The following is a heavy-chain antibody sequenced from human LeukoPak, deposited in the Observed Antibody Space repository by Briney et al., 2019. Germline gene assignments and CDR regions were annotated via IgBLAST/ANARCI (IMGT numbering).Heavy chain of an antibody. CDR1: GFTFSSYW. D-gene: IGHD6-13*01. CDR2: INSDGSST. CDR3: AREEHRLAAAGTSAFDL. J-gene: IGHJ3*01. V-gene: IGHV3-74*01. Sequence: PGGSLRLSCAASGFTFSSYWMHWVRQAPGKGLVWVSRINSDGSSTSYADSVKGRFTVSRDNARNTLYLQMSSLRAEDTAIYFCAREEHRLAAAGTSAFDLGGQGTLVTVSP.